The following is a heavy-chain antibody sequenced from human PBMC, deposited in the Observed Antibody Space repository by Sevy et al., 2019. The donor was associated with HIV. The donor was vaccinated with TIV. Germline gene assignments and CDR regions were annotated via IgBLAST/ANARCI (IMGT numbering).Heavy chain of an antibody. CDR2: ISAYNGNT. V-gene: IGHV1-18*01. CDR3: ARHYYGSGSSAFDI. CDR1: GYTFTSYG. Sequence: ASVKVSCKASGYTFTSYGISWVRQVPGQGLEWMGWISAYNGNTNYAQTLQGRVTMTTDTSTSTAYMELRSLRSDDTAVYYCARHYYGSGSSAFDIWGQGTMVTVSS. D-gene: IGHD3-10*01. J-gene: IGHJ3*02.